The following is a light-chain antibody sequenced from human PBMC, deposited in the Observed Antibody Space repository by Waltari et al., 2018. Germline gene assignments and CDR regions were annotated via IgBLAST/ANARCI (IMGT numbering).Light chain of an antibody. Sequence: SYELTQPPSVSVAPGQTARITCDGDKIGSKNVHWYQHKPGQAPVLVVYDDGDRPSGLPERFSGSNCGNTAARTISRVDAGDEAEYYCQVWDSGSDHYVFGTVTKVTVL. CDR1: KIGSKN. V-gene: IGLV3-21*02. J-gene: IGLJ1*01. CDR2: DDG. CDR3: QVWDSGSDHYV.